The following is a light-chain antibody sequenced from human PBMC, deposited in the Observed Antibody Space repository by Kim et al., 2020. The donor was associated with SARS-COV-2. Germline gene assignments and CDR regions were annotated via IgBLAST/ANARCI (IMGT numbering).Light chain of an antibody. CDR2: AAS. CDR3: LQYNSYPQT. J-gene: IGKJ2*01. CDR1: QGIGND. Sequence: DIQMTQSPSSLSASIGARVTITCRASQGIGNDLNWYQQRPGKAPKRLIYAASSSQSGVSSRFSGSGSGTKFTLTISSLQPEDFATYYCLQYNSYPQTFGQGTKLEI. V-gene: IGKV1-17*01.